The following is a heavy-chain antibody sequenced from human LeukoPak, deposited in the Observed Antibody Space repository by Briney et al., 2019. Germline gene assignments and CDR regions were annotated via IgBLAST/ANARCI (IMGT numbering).Heavy chain of an antibody. CDR1: GYNFASQW. Sequence: GESLKISCKHSGYNFASQWIGWVRQVPGKGLEWMGTINPGNSDIVYTPSFQGQVTFSADRSTSTVFLQWGSLKASDSAMYYCSTRAFSDTSPVAWGQGTLVTVSS. J-gene: IGHJ5*02. D-gene: IGHD3-22*01. CDR3: STRAFSDTSPVA. V-gene: IGHV5-51*01. CDR2: INPGNSDI.